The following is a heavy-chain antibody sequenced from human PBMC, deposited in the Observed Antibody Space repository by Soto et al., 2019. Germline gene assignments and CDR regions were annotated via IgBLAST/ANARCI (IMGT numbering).Heavy chain of an antibody. CDR3: ARDHHSYYDTSGYYPYFDF. CDR1: GGSVNTAPYH. D-gene: IGHD3-22*01. Sequence: SETLSLTCTVSGGSVNTAPYHWSWIRQSPRNGVEWIGNIYYTGSTNYNPSFESRVAISLDTSNNQFSLRLTSLTAADTAVYFCARDHHSYYDTSGYYPYFDFWGQGTLVTVSS. CDR2: IYYTGST. V-gene: IGHV4-61*01. J-gene: IGHJ4*02.